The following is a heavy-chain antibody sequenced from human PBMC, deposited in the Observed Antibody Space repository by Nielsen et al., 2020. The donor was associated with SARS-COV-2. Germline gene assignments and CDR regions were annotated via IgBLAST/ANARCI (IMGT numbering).Heavy chain of an antibody. D-gene: IGHD1-26*01. J-gene: IGHJ4*02. Sequence: CVLEAPGQGLEWMGGIIPIFGTANYAQKFQGRVTITADESTSTAYMELSSLRSEDTAVYYCARRVGASFDYWGQGTLVTVSS. CDR2: IIPIFGTA. V-gene: IGHV1-69*01. CDR3: ARRVGASFDY.